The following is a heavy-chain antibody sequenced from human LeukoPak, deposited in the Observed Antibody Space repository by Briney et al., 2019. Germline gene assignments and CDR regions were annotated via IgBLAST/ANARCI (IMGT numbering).Heavy chain of an antibody. CDR3: ATVFGDSTIDY. Sequence: GASVKVSCKASGYTFTSYYMHWVRQAPGQGLEWMGIINPSGGGTSYAQKFQGRVTMTRDTSTSTVYMELSSLRSEDTAVYYCATVFGDSTIDYWGQGTLVTVSS. J-gene: IGHJ4*02. V-gene: IGHV1-46*03. D-gene: IGHD4-17*01. CDR2: INPSGGGT. CDR1: GYTFTSYY.